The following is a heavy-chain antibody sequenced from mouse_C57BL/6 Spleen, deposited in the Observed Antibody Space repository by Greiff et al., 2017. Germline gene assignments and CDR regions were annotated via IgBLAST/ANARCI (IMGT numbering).Heavy chain of an antibody. V-gene: IGHV5-17*01. CDR2: ISSGSSTI. J-gene: IGHJ4*01. Sequence: EVKLVESGGGLVKPGGSLKLSCAASGFTFSDYGMHWVRQAPEKGLEWVAYISSGSSTIYYADTVKGRFTISRDNAKNTLFLQMTSLRSEYTAMYYCASGSNDAMDYWGQGTSVTVSS. D-gene: IGHD2-5*01. CDR3: ASGSNDAMDY. CDR1: GFTFSDYG.